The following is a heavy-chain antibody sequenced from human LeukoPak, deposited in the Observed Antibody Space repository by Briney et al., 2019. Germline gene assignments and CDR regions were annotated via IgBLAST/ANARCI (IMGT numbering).Heavy chain of an antibody. J-gene: IGHJ3*02. Sequence: ASVKVSCKASGGTFSSYAISWVRQAPGQGLEWMGWMNPNSGNTGYAQKFQGRVTMTRNTSISTAYMELSSLRSEDTAVYYCAIGGYDSSGNAFDIWGQGTMVTVSS. CDR2: MNPNSGNT. CDR1: GGTFSSYA. CDR3: AIGGYDSSGNAFDI. D-gene: IGHD3-22*01. V-gene: IGHV1-8*02.